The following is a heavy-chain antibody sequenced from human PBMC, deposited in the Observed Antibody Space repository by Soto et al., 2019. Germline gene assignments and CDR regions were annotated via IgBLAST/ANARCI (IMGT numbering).Heavy chain of an antibody. V-gene: IGHV3-9*01. CDR2: ISWNSGSI. Sequence: GGSLRLSCAASGFTFDDYAMHWVRQAPGKGLEWVSGISWNSGSIGYADSVKGRFTISRDNAKNSLYLQMNSLRAEDTALYYCAKDVAAAGTVYFQHWGQGTLVTSPQ. J-gene: IGHJ1*01. D-gene: IGHD6-13*01. CDR3: AKDVAAAGTVYFQH. CDR1: GFTFDDYA.